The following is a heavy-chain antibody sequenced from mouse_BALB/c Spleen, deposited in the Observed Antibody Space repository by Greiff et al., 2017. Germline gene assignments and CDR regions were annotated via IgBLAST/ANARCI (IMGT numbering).Heavy chain of an antibody. Sequence: VQLQQSGGGLVQPGGSRKLSCAASGFTFSSFGMHWVRQAPEKGLEWVAYISSGSSTIYYADTVKGRFTISRDNPKNTLFLQMTSLRSEDTAMYYCARVYGYDYAMDYWGQGTSVTVSS. CDR3: ARVYGYDYAMDY. V-gene: IGHV5-17*02. CDR2: ISSGSSTI. J-gene: IGHJ4*01. D-gene: IGHD2-2*01. CDR1: GFTFSSFG.